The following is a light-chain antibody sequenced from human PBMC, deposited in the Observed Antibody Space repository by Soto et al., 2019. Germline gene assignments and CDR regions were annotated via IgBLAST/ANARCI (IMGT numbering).Light chain of an antibody. CDR2: DDS. Sequence: SYELTQPPSVSVAPGQTARITCGGNNIGTKGVHWYQQEPGQAPVLVVFDDSDRPSGIPERFSGSNSGNTATLTIGRVEAGDEADYYCQVWDSSSDHWVFGGGTKLTVL. V-gene: IGLV3-21*02. CDR3: QVWDSSSDHWV. J-gene: IGLJ3*02. CDR1: NIGTKG.